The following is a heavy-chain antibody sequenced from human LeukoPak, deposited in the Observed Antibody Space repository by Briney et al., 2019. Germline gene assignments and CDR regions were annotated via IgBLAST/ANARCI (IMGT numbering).Heavy chain of an antibody. J-gene: IGHJ4*02. D-gene: IGHD6-6*01. V-gene: IGHV4-34*01. CDR2: INHSGST. CDR3: ARRSIAAPRDYFDY. Sequence: SETLSLTCAVYGGSFSGYYWSWIRQPPGKGLEWIGEINHSGSTNYNPSLKSRVTISVDTSKNQFSLKLSSVTAADTAVYYCARRSIAAPRDYFDYWGQGTLVTVSS. CDR1: GGSFSGYY.